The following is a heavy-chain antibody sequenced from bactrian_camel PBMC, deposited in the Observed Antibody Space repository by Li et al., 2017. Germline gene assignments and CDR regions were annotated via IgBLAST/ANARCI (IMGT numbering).Heavy chain of an antibody. D-gene: IGHD3*01. CDR1: GFTFSGFT. CDR3: ANTVFGSPYY. J-gene: IGHJ4*01. V-gene: IGHV3S35*01. CDR2: FSARGLGT. Sequence: VQLVESGGGLVQPGGPLRLPCAASGFTFSGFTMSWVRQAPGKEREGVSCFSARGLGTYYADSVKGRFTISRDNAKNTVYLQLNSLKTEDMAMYYCANTVFGSPYYWGQGTQVTVS.